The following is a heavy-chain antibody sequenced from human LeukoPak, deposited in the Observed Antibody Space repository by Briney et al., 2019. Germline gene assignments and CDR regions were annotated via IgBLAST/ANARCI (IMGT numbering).Heavy chain of an antibody. V-gene: IGHV7-4-1*02. J-gene: IGHJ4*02. D-gene: IGHD5-24*01. CDR3: ARGSGGYNYMV. CDR1: GGTFNSNA. Sequence: ASVKVSCKASGGTFNSNAISWVRQAPGQGLEWMGWINTNTGNPTYAQGFTGRFVFSLDTSVSTAYLQISSLKAEDTAVYYCARGSGGYNYMVWGQGTLVTVSS. CDR2: INTNTGNP.